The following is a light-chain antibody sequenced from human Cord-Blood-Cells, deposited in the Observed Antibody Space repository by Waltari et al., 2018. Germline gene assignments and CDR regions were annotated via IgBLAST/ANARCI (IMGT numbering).Light chain of an antibody. Sequence: SALTQPASVSGSPGQSITISCTGTSSDVGRYNLVSWYQQHPGKAPKLMIYEGSKRPSGFSKRFSGSKSGNTASLTSSGLQAEDEADYYGCSYAGSSTWVFGGGTKLTVL. V-gene: IGLV2-23*01. CDR2: EGS. J-gene: IGLJ3*02. CDR1: SSDVGRYNL. CDR3: CSYAGSSTWV.